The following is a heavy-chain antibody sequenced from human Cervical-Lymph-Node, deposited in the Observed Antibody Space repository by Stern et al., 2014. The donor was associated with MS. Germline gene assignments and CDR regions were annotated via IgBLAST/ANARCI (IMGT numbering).Heavy chain of an antibody. CDR2: IYPGDSDT. Sequence: EVQLLESGAEVKKSGESLKISCKGAGYSFSSHWIAWVRQKPGKGLEWMGIIYPGDSDTRHSPSFQGQVSSSVDKSTSTAYLQWSSLTDSDAAIYYCARQGNYHDSHAFDIWGQGTMVIVSS. V-gene: IGHV5-51*01. D-gene: IGHD3-22*01. CDR1: GYSFSSHW. J-gene: IGHJ3*02. CDR3: ARQGNYHDSHAFDI.